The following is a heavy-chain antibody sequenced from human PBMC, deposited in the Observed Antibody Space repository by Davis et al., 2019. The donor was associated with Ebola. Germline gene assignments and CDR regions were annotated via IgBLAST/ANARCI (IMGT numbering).Heavy chain of an antibody. CDR2: ISGSATST. V-gene: IGHV3-48*03. D-gene: IGHD3-9*01. J-gene: IGHJ4*02. CDR1: GFTFYRYE. CDR3: ARDAFSLSRYDTEDH. Sequence: GESLKISCAASGFTFYRYEMNWVRQAPGKGLEWVSYISGSATSTFYADSVKGRFTISRDNARDSLYLQMDSLRVEDTVIYYCARDAFSLSRYDTEDHWGQGTLVTVSS.